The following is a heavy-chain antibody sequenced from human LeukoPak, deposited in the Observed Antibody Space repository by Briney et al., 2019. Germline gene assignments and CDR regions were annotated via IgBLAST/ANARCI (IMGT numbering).Heavy chain of an antibody. Sequence: GGSLRLSCAASGFTLSSYEMNWVRQAPGKGLEWVSYISGRSSTIYYADSVKGRFTISRDNAKNSLYLQMISLRAEDTGVYYCVISSGWKGGYYFDFWGQGTLVTVSA. CDR1: GFTLSSYE. D-gene: IGHD6-19*01. CDR3: VISSGWKGGYYFDF. CDR2: ISGRSSTI. J-gene: IGHJ4*02. V-gene: IGHV3-48*03.